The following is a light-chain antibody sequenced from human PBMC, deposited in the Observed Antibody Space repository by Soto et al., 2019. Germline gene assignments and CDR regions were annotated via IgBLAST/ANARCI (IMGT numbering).Light chain of an antibody. CDR2: AAS. Sequence: DIQMTQSPSSLSASVGDRVTITCRASQSISNSVNWYQQKPGKAPKLLISAASRLQSGVPSRFIGSGSRTDFTLTITSLQPEDFASYYCQQGYSTPADTFGQGTKLEIK. CDR3: QQGYSTPADT. CDR1: QSISNS. V-gene: IGKV1-39*01. J-gene: IGKJ2*01.